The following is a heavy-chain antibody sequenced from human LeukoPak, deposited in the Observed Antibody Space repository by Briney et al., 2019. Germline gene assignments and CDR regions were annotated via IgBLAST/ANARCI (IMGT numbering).Heavy chain of an antibody. D-gene: IGHD4-11*01. Sequence: SETLSLTCTVSGGSISGDHWNWIRQPPGKGLEWIGNIYYSGNTNYNPSLKSRVTISVDTSKNQFSLKLSSVTAADTAVYYCAREGVTKYYFDYWGQGTLVTVSS. CDR1: GGSISGDH. J-gene: IGHJ4*02. CDR2: IYYSGNT. V-gene: IGHV4-59*01. CDR3: AREGVTKYYFDY.